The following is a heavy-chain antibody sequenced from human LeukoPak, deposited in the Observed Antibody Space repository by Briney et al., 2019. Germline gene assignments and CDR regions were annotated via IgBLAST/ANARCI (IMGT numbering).Heavy chain of an antibody. D-gene: IGHD2-21*01. CDR2: IRYDGSNK. CDR3: AKEAVGLWYPPGDGNNGFDP. CDR1: GFTFSSYG. V-gene: IGHV3-30*02. Sequence: PGGSLRLSCAASGFTFSSYGMHWVRQAPGKGLEWVAFIRYDGSNKYYADSVKGRFTISRDNSKNTLYLQMNSLRAEDTAVYYCAKEAVGLWYPPGDGNNGFDPWGQGTLVTVSS. J-gene: IGHJ5*02.